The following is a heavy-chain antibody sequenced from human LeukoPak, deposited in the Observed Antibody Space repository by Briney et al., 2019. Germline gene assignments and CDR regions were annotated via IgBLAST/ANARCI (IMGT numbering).Heavy chain of an antibody. CDR2: IYPGDSDT. J-gene: IGHJ4*02. V-gene: IGHV5-51*01. Sequence: GESLKISCKGSGYSFTNYWIGWVRQMPGKGLGWMGIIYPGDSDTRYSPSFQGQVTISADKSISTAYLQWSSLKASDTAIYYCARRYSGYDYGVDYWGQGTLVTVSS. D-gene: IGHD5-12*01. CDR3: ARRYSGYDYGVDY. CDR1: GYSFTNYW.